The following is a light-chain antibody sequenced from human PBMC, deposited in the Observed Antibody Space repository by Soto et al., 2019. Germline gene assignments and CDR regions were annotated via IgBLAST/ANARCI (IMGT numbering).Light chain of an antibody. V-gene: IGLV2-8*01. Sequence: QSALTQPPSPSGSPGRSVTIPCPGTSRNVGGYNYVSWYQQYPARAPKLMIYEVTKRPSGVPDRFSGSKSGNTASLTVSGLQAEDEADYYCSSYAASNNFYFVFGGGTKVTVL. CDR1: SRNVGGYNY. J-gene: IGLJ3*02. CDR3: SSYAASNNFYFV. CDR2: EVT.